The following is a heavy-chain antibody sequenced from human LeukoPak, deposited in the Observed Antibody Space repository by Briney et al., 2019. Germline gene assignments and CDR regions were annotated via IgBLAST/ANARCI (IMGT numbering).Heavy chain of an antibody. CDR2: INPNSGDT. Sequence: WMGWINPNSGDTNYAQKFQGRVTMTRDTSISTAYMELSSLRSEDTAVYYCARGRAVTGGDYWGQGTLVTVSS. J-gene: IGHJ4*02. CDR3: ARGRAVTGGDY. D-gene: IGHD2-21*02. V-gene: IGHV1-2*02.